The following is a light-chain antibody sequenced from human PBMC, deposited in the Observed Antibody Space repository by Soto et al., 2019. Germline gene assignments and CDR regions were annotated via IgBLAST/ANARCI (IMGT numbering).Light chain of an antibody. Sequence: EIVLTHSPDTLSLSPGERATLSCRASLTVTNNYLAWYQQKAGQAPRLVIYDASTRATGIPDRFSASGSGTDFTLTISRLEPEDFAVYFCQQYAFASLTFGQGTKVEVK. CDR2: DAS. V-gene: IGKV3-20*01. J-gene: IGKJ1*01. CDR1: LTVTNNY. CDR3: QQYAFASLT.